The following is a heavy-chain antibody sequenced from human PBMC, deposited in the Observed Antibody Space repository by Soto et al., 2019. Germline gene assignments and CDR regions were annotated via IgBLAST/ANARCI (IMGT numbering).Heavy chain of an antibody. Sequence: QVQLVESGGGVVQPGRSLRLSCAASGFTFSSYGMHWVRQAPGKGLEWVAVIWYDGSNKYYAGSVKGRFTISRDNSKNTLYLRMNSLRAEDTAVYYCARAGCSSTSCYLSGYYYYMDVWGKGTTVTVSS. V-gene: IGHV3-33*01. CDR1: GFTFSSYG. J-gene: IGHJ6*03. D-gene: IGHD2-2*01. CDR2: IWYDGSNK. CDR3: ARAGCSSTSCYLSGYYYYMDV.